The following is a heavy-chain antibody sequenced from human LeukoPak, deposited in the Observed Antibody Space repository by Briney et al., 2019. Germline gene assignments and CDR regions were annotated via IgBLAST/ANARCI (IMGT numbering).Heavy chain of an antibody. V-gene: IGHV3-21*01. D-gene: IGHD3-10*02. J-gene: IGHJ6*04. CDR2: ISTSSSYI. Sequence: GGSLRLSCAASGFTFSSYSMDWVRQAPGKGLEWVSFISTSSSYIYYADSVKGRFTISRDNAKNSLYLQMNSLRAEDTAVYYCAELGITMIGGVWGKGTTVTISS. CDR1: GFTFSSYS. CDR3: AELGITMIGGV.